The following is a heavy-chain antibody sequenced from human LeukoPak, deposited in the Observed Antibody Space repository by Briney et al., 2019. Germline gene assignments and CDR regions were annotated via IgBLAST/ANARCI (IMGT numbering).Heavy chain of an antibody. Sequence: GGSLRLACAASGFTVSSNYMNWVRQAPGKGLEWVSVIYSGGSTYYANSVKGRFTISRDNSKNTLYLQMNNLRAEDTAVYYCASYGDYVPNYGMDVWGHGTTVTVSS. D-gene: IGHD4-17*01. J-gene: IGHJ6*02. V-gene: IGHV3-66*01. CDR3: ASYGDYVPNYGMDV. CDR1: GFTVSSNY. CDR2: IYSGGST.